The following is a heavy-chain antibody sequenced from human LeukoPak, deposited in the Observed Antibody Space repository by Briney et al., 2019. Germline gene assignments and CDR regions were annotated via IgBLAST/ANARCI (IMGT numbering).Heavy chain of an antibody. Sequence: GASVKVSCKASGYTFTGYYTHWVRQAPGQGLEWMGWINPNSGGTNYAQKFQGWVTMTRDTSISTAYMELSRLRSDDTAVYYCARTYCSSTSCEGYFDYWGQGTLVTVSS. CDR1: GYTFTGYY. CDR2: INPNSGGT. J-gene: IGHJ4*02. D-gene: IGHD2-2*01. CDR3: ARTYCSSTSCEGYFDY. V-gene: IGHV1-2*04.